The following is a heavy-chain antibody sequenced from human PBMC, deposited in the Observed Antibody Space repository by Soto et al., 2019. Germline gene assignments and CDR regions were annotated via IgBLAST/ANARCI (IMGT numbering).Heavy chain of an antibody. D-gene: IGHD3-3*01. CDR2: IKSKTDGGTT. V-gene: IGHV3-15*07. J-gene: IGHJ6*02. CDR3: TIRFLEWLLYPLSYYYYGMDV. Sequence: PGGSLRLSCAASGFTFSNAWMNWVRQAPGKGLEWVGRIKSKTDGGTTDYAAPVKGRFTISRDDSKNTLYLQMNSLKTEDTAVYYCTIRFLEWLLYPLSYYYYGMDVWGLGTTVTVSS. CDR1: GFTFSNAW.